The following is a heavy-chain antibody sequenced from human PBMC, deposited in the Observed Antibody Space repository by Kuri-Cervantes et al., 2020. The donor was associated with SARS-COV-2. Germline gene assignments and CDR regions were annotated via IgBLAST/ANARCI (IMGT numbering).Heavy chain of an antibody. Sequence: ASVKVSCKASGYTFTSYGISWVRQAPGQGLEWMGWISAYNGNTNYAQKLQGRVTMTTDTSTSTAYMELSSLRSEDTAVYYCATVGSVGLDAFDIWGQGTMVTVSS. D-gene: IGHD4-23*01. V-gene: IGHV1-18*01. CDR2: ISAYNGNT. J-gene: IGHJ3*02. CDR1: GYTFTSYG. CDR3: ATVGSVGLDAFDI.